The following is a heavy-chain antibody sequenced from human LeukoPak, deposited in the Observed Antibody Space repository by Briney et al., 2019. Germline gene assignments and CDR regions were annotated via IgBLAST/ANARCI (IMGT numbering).Heavy chain of an antibody. CDR3: ARHLVLDVPTFAAAPVDY. Sequence: PSETLSLTCTVSGGSISSSSYYWGWIRQPPGKGLEWIGSIYYSGSTYYNPSLKSRVTISVDTSKNQFSLKLSSVTAADTAVYYCARHLVLDVPTFAAAPVDYWGQGTLVTVSS. J-gene: IGHJ4*02. D-gene: IGHD3-3*01. V-gene: IGHV4-39*01. CDR2: IYYSGST. CDR1: GGSISSSSYY.